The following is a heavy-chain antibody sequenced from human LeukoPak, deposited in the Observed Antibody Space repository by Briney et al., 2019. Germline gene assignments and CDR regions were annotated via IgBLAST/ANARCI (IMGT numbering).Heavy chain of an antibody. CDR3: AKDRGSGIRRFYGMDV. Sequence: GGSLRLSCAASGFTFSGYAMSWVRQAPGKGLEWVSAISGSGGSTYYADSVKGRFTISRDNSKNTLYLQMNSLRAEDTAVYYCAKDRGSGIRRFYGMDVWGQGTTVTVSS. CDR2: ISGSGGST. CDR1: GFTFSGYA. D-gene: IGHD3-10*01. V-gene: IGHV3-23*01. J-gene: IGHJ6*02.